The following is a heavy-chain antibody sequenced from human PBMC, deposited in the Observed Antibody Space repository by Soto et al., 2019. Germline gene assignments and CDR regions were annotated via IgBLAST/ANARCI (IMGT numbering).Heavy chain of an antibody. CDR3: AKGGSGSYSNAFDI. D-gene: IGHD3-10*01. J-gene: IGHJ3*02. V-gene: IGHV4-39*01. CDR2: IYYSGST. Sequence: SVTLSLTCTVSGGSISSSSYYWGWIRQPPGKGLEWIGSIYYSGSTYYNPSLKSRVTISVDTSKNQFSLKLSSVTAADTAVYYCAKGGSGSYSNAFDIWGQGTMVTVS. CDR1: GGSISSSSYY.